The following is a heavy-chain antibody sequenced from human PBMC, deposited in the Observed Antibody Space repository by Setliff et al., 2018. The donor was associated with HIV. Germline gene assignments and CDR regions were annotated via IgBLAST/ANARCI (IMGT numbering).Heavy chain of an antibody. J-gene: IGHJ4*02. CDR2: ISSSGTTI. Sequence: PGESLQISCAASGFTFSNYEMNWVRQAPGKGLEWVSYISSSGTTIYYADSVKGRFTISRDNAKNSLYLQMNSLRAEDTAVYYCARPNYYDSSGSFDYWGQGTLVTVSS. CDR3: ARPNYYDSSGSFDY. D-gene: IGHD3-22*01. CDR1: GFTFSNYE. V-gene: IGHV3-48*03.